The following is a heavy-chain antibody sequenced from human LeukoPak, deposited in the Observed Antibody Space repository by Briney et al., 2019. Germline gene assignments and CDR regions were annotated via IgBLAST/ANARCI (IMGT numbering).Heavy chain of an antibody. CDR2: IHHSGTT. J-gene: IGHJ5*02. CDR1: DYSISIGYY. V-gene: IGHV4-38-2*01. CDR3: ARARRIPVAGYNWFDP. D-gene: IGHD6-19*01. Sequence: SETLSLTCAVSDYSISIGYYWGWIRQPPGKGLEWIGSIHHSGTTYYNTSLKGRVTISVDTSKNQFSLKLSSVSAADTAVYYCARARRIPVAGYNWFDPWGQGTLVTVSS.